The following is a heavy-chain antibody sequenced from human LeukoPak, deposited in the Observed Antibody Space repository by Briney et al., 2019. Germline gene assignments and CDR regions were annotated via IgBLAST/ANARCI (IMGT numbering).Heavy chain of an antibody. V-gene: IGHV3-11*04. CDR3: ARDYDFWSGYPFDY. Sequence: GGSLRLSCAASGFTFSDYYMSWIRQAPGKGLEWVSYTSSSGSTIYYADSVKGRFTISRDNAKNSLYLQMNSLRAGDTAVYYCARDYDFWSGYPFDYWGQGTLVTVSS. CDR1: GFTFSDYY. D-gene: IGHD3-3*01. J-gene: IGHJ4*02. CDR2: TSSSGSTI.